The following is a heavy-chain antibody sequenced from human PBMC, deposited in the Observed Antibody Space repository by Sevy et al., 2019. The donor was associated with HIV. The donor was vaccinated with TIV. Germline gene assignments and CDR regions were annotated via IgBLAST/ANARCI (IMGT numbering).Heavy chain of an antibody. J-gene: IGHJ3*02. V-gene: IGHV5-51*01. D-gene: IGHD2-8*01. CDR2: IYPGDSDT. CDR1: GYSFTTYW. CDR3: ARLGNNEEGAFDI. Sequence: GESLKISCKASGYSFTTYWIGWVRQMPGKGLHWMGSIYPGDSDTIYSPSFQGQVSISADKSVTTAYLQWNSLQALDTAIYYCARLGNNEEGAFDIWGQGTMVTVSS.